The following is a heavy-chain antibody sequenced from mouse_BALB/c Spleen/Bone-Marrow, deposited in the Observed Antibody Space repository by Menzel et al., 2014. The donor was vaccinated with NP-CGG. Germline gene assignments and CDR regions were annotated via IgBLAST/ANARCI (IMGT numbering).Heavy chain of an antibody. Sequence: EVKVIESGGGLVQPGGSLKLSCAASGFDFSSYWMTWVRQAPGKGLEWIGEINPDSSTINYTPSLKDKFIISRDNAKNTLYLQMSKVRSEDAALYYCAKNYYYGYVAYWGQGTLVTVSA. D-gene: IGHD1-2*01. CDR1: GFDFSSYW. J-gene: IGHJ3*01. CDR3: AKNYYYGYVAY. CDR2: INPDSSTI. V-gene: IGHV4-1*02.